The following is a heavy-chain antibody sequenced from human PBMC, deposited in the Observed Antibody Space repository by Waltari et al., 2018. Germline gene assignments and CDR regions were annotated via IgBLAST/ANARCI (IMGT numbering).Heavy chain of an antibody. V-gene: IGHV4-59*11. Sequence: QLQLHESGPGLVTPSETLSLSCTISGGSMTSHYWTWIRQPPGKELESIGYIHNTGTTKYNPSLKSRVTISMDTSKNQFSLKLSSVTAADTAMYYCARVPVMTPGGGPFDHWGQGILVTVSS. J-gene: IGHJ4*02. CDR3: ARVPVMTPGGGPFDH. CDR2: IHNTGTT. D-gene: IGHD3-16*01. CDR1: GGSMTSHY.